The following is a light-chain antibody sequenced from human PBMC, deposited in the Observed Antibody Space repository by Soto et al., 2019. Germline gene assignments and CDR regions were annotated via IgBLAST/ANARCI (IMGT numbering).Light chain of an antibody. CDR3: SSYSRSINDV. V-gene: IGLV2-8*01. CDR2: EVN. Sequence: QSLLXQPPAASGSPGQSVTISCPRPNNHIGGYPYVSRYQQLPGKAPTLIIDEVNKRPSGIPDRFSGSKSGNTASLTVSGVQPEDEAEYFCSSYSRSINDVFGTGTKVTVL. J-gene: IGLJ1*01. CDR1: NNHIGGYPY.